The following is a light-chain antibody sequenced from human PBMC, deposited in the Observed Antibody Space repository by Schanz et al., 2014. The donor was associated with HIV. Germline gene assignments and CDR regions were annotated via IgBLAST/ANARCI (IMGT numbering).Light chain of an antibody. CDR3: ASWDDSLNRCV. J-gene: IGLJ3*02. V-gene: IGLV1-44*01. Sequence: QSMLTQPPSASGTPGQRVTISCSGSSSTFRSNAVNWYQQLPGTAPKLLIHSSYHRPSGVPDRFSGSTSDTSASLAISGLQSEDEGDYYCASWDDSLNRCVLRAGTKLTVL. CDR1: SSTFRSNA. CDR2: SSY.